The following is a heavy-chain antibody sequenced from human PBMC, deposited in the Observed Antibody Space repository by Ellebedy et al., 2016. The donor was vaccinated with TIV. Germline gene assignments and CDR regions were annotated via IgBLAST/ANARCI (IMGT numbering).Heavy chain of an antibody. J-gene: IGHJ4*02. CDR3: ARQGGEHPHYYDSSGYPR. Sequence: SETLSLXCAVSGGSISSSNWWRWVRQPPGKGLEWIGEIYHSGSTNYNPSLKSRVTISVDKSKNQFSLKLSSVTAADTAVYYCARQGGEHPHYYDSSGYPRWGQGTLVTVSS. V-gene: IGHV4-4*02. CDR2: IYHSGST. D-gene: IGHD3-22*01. CDR1: GGSISSSNW.